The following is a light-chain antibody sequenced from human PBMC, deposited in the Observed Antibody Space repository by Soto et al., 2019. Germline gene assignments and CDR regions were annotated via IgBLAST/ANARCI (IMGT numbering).Light chain of an antibody. CDR1: QTVSSNF. V-gene: IGKV3-20*01. CDR2: GAS. Sequence: EMVLTQSPDTLSVSPGERATLSCRASQTVSSNFLAWYQQRPCQAPRLLIYGASSRAAGIPDRFSGSGSGTDFTLTISRLEAEDRAVYYCQQHGSSPETFGQGTKADIK. J-gene: IGKJ1*01. CDR3: QQHGSSPET.